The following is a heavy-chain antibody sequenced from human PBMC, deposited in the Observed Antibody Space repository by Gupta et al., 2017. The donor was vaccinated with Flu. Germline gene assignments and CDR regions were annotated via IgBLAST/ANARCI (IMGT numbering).Heavy chain of an antibody. CDR1: GVSVTRSTHY. J-gene: IGHJ4*02. CDR2: IYYTVST. Sequence: QLQLQESGPGLLKPSETLSLTCSVSGVSVTRSTHYWAWIRPPPGKGLEWIASIYYTVSTYYKPSLRSRLTVSTDKSRNQFSLKVESVTAADTAVYDGAEGWSPVHYWGQGTLVTVSS. V-gene: IGHV4-39*01. CDR3: AEGWSPVHY. D-gene: IGHD2-15*01.